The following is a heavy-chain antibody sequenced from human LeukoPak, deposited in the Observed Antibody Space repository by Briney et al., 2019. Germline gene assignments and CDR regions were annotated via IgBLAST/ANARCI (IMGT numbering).Heavy chain of an antibody. CDR1: GFTFSSYA. D-gene: IGHD4-17*01. J-gene: IGHJ6*04. Sequence: PGGSLRLSCVASGFTFSSYAMHWVRQTPGKGLEYVSGINSNGGSTHYANSVKGRFTISRDNSKNSLYLQMNSLRAEDTAVYYCARDPLAHDYGDYDAPDVWGKGTTVTVSS. V-gene: IGHV3-64*01. CDR3: ARDPLAHDYGDYDAPDV. CDR2: INSNGGST.